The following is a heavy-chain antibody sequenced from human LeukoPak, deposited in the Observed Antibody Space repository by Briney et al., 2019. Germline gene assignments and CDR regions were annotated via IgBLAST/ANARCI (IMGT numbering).Heavy chain of an antibody. V-gene: IGHV4-30-2*01. CDR3: AGTYYYDSSGYPAAEYFQH. CDR2: IDHSGST. Sequence: SEAVSLTCAVSGGSISGGGYSWSWIRQPPGKGLEWIGYIDHSGSTYYNPSLKSRVTISVDRSKNQFSLKLSSVTAADTAVYYCAGTYYYDSSGYPAAEYFQHWGQGTLVPVSS. J-gene: IGHJ1*01. CDR1: GGSISGGGYS. D-gene: IGHD3-22*01.